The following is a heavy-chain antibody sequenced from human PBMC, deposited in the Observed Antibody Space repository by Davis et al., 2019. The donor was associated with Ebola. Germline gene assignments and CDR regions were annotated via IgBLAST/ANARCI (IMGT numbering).Heavy chain of an antibody. Sequence: PGGSLRLSCAASGFTFSSYAMHWVRQAPGKGLEWVAVISYDGSNQYYADSVKGRFTISRDNSKNTLYLQMNSLRAEDTAVYYCACGIRFLEIMLMDVWGKGTTVTVSS. CDR3: ACGIRFLEIMLMDV. V-gene: IGHV3-30-3*01. D-gene: IGHD3-3*01. CDR2: ISYDGSNQ. J-gene: IGHJ6*04. CDR1: GFTFSSYA.